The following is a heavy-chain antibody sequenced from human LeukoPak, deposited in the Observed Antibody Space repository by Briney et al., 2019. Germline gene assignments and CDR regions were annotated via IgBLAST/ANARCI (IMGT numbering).Heavy chain of an antibody. Sequence: PGGSLRLSCAASGFTFSSYAMSWVRQAPGKGLEWVSAISGSGGSTYYADSVKGRFTISRDNSKNTLYLQMNSLRAEDTAVYYCAKPRHYDYVWGSYRYTPFDYWGQGTLVTVSS. CDR1: GFTFSSYA. V-gene: IGHV3-23*01. D-gene: IGHD3-16*02. J-gene: IGHJ4*02. CDR3: AKPRHYDYVWGSYRYTPFDY. CDR2: ISGSGGST.